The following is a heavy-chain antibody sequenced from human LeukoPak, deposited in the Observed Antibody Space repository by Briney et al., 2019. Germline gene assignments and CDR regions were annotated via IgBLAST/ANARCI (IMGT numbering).Heavy chain of an antibody. D-gene: IGHD4-17*01. V-gene: IGHV3-23*01. CDR3: ARSTDYGDYGAPYYFDY. CDR1: GFTFSSYA. CDR2: ISGSSGST. J-gene: IGHJ4*02. Sequence: GGSLRLSCAASGFTFSSYAMSWVRQAPGKGLEWVSAISGSSGSTYYADSVKGRFTISRDNSKNTLYLQMNSLRAEDTAVYYCARSTDYGDYGAPYYFDYWGQGTLVTVPS.